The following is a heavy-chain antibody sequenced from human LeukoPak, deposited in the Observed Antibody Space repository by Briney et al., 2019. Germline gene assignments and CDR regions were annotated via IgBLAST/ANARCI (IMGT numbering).Heavy chain of an antibody. D-gene: IGHD3-22*01. CDR3: ARGYYDSAVTFEP. J-gene: IGHJ5*02. Sequence: SSETLSLTCTVSGGSISSYYWSWIRQPPGKGLEWIGFIYYSGSTNYNPSLKSRVTISVDTSKNQFSLKLSSVTAADTAVYYCARGYYDSAVTFEPWGQGTLVTVSS. V-gene: IGHV4-59*01. CDR2: IYYSGST. CDR1: GGSISSYY.